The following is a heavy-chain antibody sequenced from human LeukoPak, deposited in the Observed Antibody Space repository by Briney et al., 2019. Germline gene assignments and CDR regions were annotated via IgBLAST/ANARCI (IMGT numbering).Heavy chain of an antibody. CDR3: APIGGWGSYPLDY. J-gene: IGHJ4*02. V-gene: IGHV3-23*01. Sequence: PGGSLRLSCAASGFTFTSYAMNWVRQAPGKGLEWVSTVIGDSTYYRDSVKGRFTISRDKANNMLYLQMNSLRVDDTAVYYCAPIGGWGSYPLDYWGQGPLVTVSS. D-gene: IGHD1-26*01. CDR2: VIGDST. CDR1: GFTFTSYA.